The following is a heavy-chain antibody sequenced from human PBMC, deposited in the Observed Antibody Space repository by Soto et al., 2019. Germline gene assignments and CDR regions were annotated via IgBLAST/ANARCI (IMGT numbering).Heavy chain of an antibody. D-gene: IGHD1-26*01. CDR2: ISSRDGRT. V-gene: IGHV3-23*01. J-gene: IGHJ4*02. CDR1: GFTLINFA. CDR3: ATNRRYSGGAWPVFDH. Sequence: EVLLLEAGGDLVQPGGSLRLSCAASGFTLINFAMCWFRQTPEKGLEWVAGISSRDGRTYYAEPVRGRFTISRDNSDLYPQMTSLTAGHKVTYHCATNRRYSGGAWPVFDHWGQGTLVSVSS.